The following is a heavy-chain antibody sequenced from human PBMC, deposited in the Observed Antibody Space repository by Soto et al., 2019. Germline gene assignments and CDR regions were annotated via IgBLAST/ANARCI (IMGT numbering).Heavy chain of an antibody. J-gene: IGHJ5*02. CDR3: ARTRSGRYL. CDR1: GYTFTSFD. CDR2: MNPSSGNT. V-gene: IGHV1-8*01. D-gene: IGHD3-10*01. Sequence: QVQLVQSGAEVKKPGASVKVACRASGYTFTSFDINWVRQATGQGLEWMGRMNPSSGNTDYAQKFQGRVTMTRDTPISTAYMELSSLRAEDTAVYYGARTRSGRYLWGQGTLVTVSS.